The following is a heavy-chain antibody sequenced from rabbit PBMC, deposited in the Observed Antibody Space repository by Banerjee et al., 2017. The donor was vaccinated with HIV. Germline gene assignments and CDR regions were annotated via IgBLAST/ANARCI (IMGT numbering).Heavy chain of an antibody. CDR1: GFDFSSYY. Sequence: QLKETGGGLVQPGGSLTLSCKASGFDFSSYYMSWVRQAPGKGLEWIGIIYAGKGSTDYASWVNGRFTISSDNAQNTVDLQMNSLTATDTATYFCARDDASSSGYYGYYFNLWGQGTLVTVS. J-gene: IGHJ4*01. V-gene: IGHV1S7*01. CDR2: IYAGKGST. CDR3: ARDDASSSGYYGYYFNL. D-gene: IGHD1-1*01.